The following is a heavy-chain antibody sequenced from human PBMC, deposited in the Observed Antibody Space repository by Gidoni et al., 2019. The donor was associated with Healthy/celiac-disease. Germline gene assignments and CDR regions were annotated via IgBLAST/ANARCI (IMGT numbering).Heavy chain of an antibody. CDR3: TTTVSESGSYTFDY. J-gene: IGHJ4*02. Sequence: EVQLVESGGGLVKPGGSLRLSCAASGFTFSNAWMSWVRQAPGKGLEWVGRIKSKTDGGTTDYAAPVKGRFTISRDDSKNTLYLQMNSLKTEDTAVYYCTTTVSESGSYTFDYWGQGTLVTVSS. V-gene: IGHV3-15*01. D-gene: IGHD1-26*01. CDR2: IKSKTDGGTT. CDR1: GFTFSNAW.